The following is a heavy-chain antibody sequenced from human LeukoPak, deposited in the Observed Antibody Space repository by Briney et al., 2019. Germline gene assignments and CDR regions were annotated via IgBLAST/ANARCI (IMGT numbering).Heavy chain of an antibody. Sequence: GGSLTLSCVASGFSFTYAWMSWVRQAPGKGLQWVGHIRSETDGATTDYAAAVQGRFTISRDDSKKMLYLEMNSLKTEDTGLYYCTTDLNQRLKWFGNPLDHWGQGTSVTVSS. CDR2: IRSETDGATT. D-gene: IGHD3-10*01. V-gene: IGHV3-15*01. CDR3: TTDLNQRLKWFGNPLDH. J-gene: IGHJ1*01. CDR1: GFSFTYAW.